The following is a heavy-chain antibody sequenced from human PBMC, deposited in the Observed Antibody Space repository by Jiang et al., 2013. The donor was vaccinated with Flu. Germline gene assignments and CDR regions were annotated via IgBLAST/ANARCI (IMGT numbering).Heavy chain of an antibody. CDR3: ARSVQITTSFYDP. Sequence: LLKPSETLSLTCAVYGGSFSGYYWSWIRQPPGKGLEWIGEINHSGSTNYNPSLKSRVTISVDTSKNQFSLKLSSVTAADTAVYYCARSVQITTSFYDPWGQGTLVTVSS. CDR1: GGSFSGYY. J-gene: IGHJ5*02. CDR2: INHSGST. V-gene: IGHV4-34*01. D-gene: IGHD4-11*01.